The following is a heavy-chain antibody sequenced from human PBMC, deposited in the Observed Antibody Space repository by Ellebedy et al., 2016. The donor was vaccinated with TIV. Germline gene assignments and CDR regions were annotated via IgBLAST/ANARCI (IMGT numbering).Heavy chain of an antibody. CDR2: IYYSGRT. Sequence: SETLSLTCSVSGGSISSSSYYWGWVRQPPGKGLEWIGNIYYSGRTYYNPPLKSRVTISVDTSENQFSLRLNSVTAADMAVYYCARYYGDSRAENFDYWGQGTLVTVSS. CDR3: ARYYGDSRAENFDY. D-gene: IGHD4-17*01. CDR1: GGSISSSSYY. V-gene: IGHV4-39*01. J-gene: IGHJ4*01.